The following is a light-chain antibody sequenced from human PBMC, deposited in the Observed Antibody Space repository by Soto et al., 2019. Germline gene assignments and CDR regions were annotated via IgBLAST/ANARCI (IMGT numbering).Light chain of an antibody. CDR2: YIS. J-gene: IGKJ5*01. CDR1: QSAGNF. V-gene: IGKV3D-15*01. Sequence: EIVLTHSPVTLSXSPGETASLSCRASQSAGNFLAWYQQKPGQAPRLLIYYISTRATGIPARFSGSGSGTEFTLTINSLQSEDSAVYYCQQHNQWPITFGQRTRLEIK. CDR3: QQHNQWPIT.